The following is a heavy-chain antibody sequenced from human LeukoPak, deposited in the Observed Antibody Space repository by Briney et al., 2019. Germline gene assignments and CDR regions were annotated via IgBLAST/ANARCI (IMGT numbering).Heavy chain of an antibody. CDR3: ARAPQDIVVVPAPFAEYFQL. Sequence: ASVKVYCKASGGTFSSYDISWVSPAPGQGLAWMDGSIPTFGTANNAQKFQGRVTITADESTSTANMELSSLRSEDTAVYYCARAPQDIVVVPAPFAEYFQLWGQGTLVTVSS. V-gene: IGHV1-69*13. CDR2: SIPTFGTA. D-gene: IGHD2-2*01. CDR1: GGTFSSYD. J-gene: IGHJ1*01.